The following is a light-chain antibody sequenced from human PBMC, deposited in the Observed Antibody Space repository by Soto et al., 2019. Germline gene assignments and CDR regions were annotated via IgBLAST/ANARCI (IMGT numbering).Light chain of an antibody. CDR3: SSYTSSSTLYV. CDR1: SSDVGGYNY. Sequence: QSALTQPASVSGSPGQSITISCTGTSSDVGGYNYVSWYQQHPGKAPKLMIYEVSNRPSGVSNRFSGSKSGSTASLTISGLQAEDEADYYCSSYTSSSTLYVFGTGTKVTVL. CDR2: EVS. J-gene: IGLJ1*01. V-gene: IGLV2-14*01.